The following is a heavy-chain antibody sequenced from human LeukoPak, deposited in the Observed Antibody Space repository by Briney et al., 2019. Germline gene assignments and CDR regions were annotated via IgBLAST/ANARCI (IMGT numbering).Heavy chain of an antibody. CDR1: GVSISSSSYY. CDR2: IYYSGST. CDR3: ARAVLATKSEHWFDS. Sequence: PSETLSLTCTVSGVSISSSSYYWGWIRQPPGKGLEWIGRIYYSGSTYYNPSLKSRVTISVDTSKNQFSLDLSSVTAADTAMYYCARAVLATKSEHWFDSWGQGTLVTVSS. V-gene: IGHV4-39*07. D-gene: IGHD2-8*01. J-gene: IGHJ5*01.